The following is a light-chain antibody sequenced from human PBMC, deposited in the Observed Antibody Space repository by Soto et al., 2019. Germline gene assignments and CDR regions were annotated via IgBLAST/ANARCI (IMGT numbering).Light chain of an antibody. CDR2: GAS. Sequence: EIVITHSPATLSVPPGERATLSCSASQTISTNLAWFQHKPGQAPRLLIYGASTRATAIPGRFSGSGSGTEFTLTINNVQSDDFAVYFCQQYKSWPPITFGQGTRLEIK. V-gene: IGKV3-15*01. J-gene: IGKJ5*01. CDR1: QTISTN. CDR3: QQYKSWPPIT.